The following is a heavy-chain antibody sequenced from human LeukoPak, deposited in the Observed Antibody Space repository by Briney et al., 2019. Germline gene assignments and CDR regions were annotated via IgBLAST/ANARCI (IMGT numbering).Heavy chain of an antibody. Sequence: SETLSLTCTVSGGSISSYYWTWIRQPPGKGLEWIGYIYYSGSTNYNPSLKSRVTISVDTSKNQFSLKLSSVTAADTAVYYCARGGSRYSSSANWFDPWGQGTLVTVSS. CDR2: IYYSGST. J-gene: IGHJ5*02. V-gene: IGHV4-59*08. CDR3: ARGGSRYSSSANWFDP. D-gene: IGHD6-13*01. CDR1: GGSISSYY.